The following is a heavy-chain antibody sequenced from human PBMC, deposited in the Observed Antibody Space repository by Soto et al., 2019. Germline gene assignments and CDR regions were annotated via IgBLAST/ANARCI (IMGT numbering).Heavy chain of an antibody. CDR2: INAGNGNT. Sequence: ASVKVSCKASGYTFTSYAMHWVRQAPGQRLEWMGWINAGNGNTKYSQKFQGRVTITRDTSASTAYMELSSLRSEDTAVYYCARVALWFGEIYYYYGMDVWGQGNTVTVSS. D-gene: IGHD3-10*01. CDR1: GYTFTSYA. CDR3: ARVALWFGEIYYYYGMDV. V-gene: IGHV1-3*01. J-gene: IGHJ6*02.